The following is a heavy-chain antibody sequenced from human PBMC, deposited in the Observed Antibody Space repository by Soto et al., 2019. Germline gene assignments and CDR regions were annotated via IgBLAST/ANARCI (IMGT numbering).Heavy chain of an antibody. J-gene: IGHJ4*02. D-gene: IGHD4-17*01. CDR1: GGSISSGGYY. Sequence: SETLSLTCTVSGGSISSGGYYWSWIRQHPGKGLEWIGEIYHSGSTNYNPSLKSRVTISVDKSKNQFSLKLSSVTAADTAVYYCAIRTTVTTRLGYWGQGALVTVSS. CDR3: AIRTTVTTRLGY. V-gene: IGHV4-39*07. CDR2: IYHSGST.